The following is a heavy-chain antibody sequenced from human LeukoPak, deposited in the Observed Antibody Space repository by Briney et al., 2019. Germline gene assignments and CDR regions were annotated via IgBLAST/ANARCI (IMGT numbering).Heavy chain of an antibody. J-gene: IGHJ4*02. Sequence: PSETLSLTCTVSGGSISDYYWSWIRQPPGKGLEWIGYIYYSGSTNYSPSLKSRVTISVDTSKNQFSLKLSSVTAADTAVYYCARVPTVYGGNSNYFDYWGQGTLVTVSS. CDR2: IYYSGST. CDR1: GGSISDYY. CDR3: ARVPTVYGGNSNYFDY. D-gene: IGHD4-23*01. V-gene: IGHV4-59*01.